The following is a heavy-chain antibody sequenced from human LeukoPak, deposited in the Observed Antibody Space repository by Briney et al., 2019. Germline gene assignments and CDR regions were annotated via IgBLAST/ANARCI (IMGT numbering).Heavy chain of an antibody. CDR1: GYTFTSYG. CDR3: ARDPQRGNVLRYFGWSALGYYFDY. CDR2: ISAYNGNT. Sequence: GASVKVSCKASGYTFTSYGISWVRQAPGQGLEWMGWISAYNGNTNYAQKLQGRVTMTTDTSTSTAYMELRSLRSDDTAVYYCARDPQRGNVLRYFGWSALGYYFDYWAREPWSPSPQ. D-gene: IGHD3-9*01. V-gene: IGHV1-18*01. J-gene: IGHJ4*02.